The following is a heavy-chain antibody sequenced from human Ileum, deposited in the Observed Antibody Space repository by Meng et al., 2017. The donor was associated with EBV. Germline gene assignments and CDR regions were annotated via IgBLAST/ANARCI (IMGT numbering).Heavy chain of an antibody. Sequence: QVQLEQSGAEVKKPGSSVKVSCKASGGTLSTYSISWVRQAPGQGLEWMGGIIPISETTQYAQKFQGRVTIIADRSTNTVYMELSSLRSDDTAVYYCSRGGDSSGWYWYFDFWGQGTLVTVSS. CDR2: IIPISETT. CDR3: SRGGDSSGWYWYFDF. D-gene: IGHD6-19*01. V-gene: IGHV1-69*06. J-gene: IGHJ4*02. CDR1: GGTLSTYS.